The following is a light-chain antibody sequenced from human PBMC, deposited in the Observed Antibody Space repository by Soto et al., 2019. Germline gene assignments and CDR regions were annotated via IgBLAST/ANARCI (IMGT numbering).Light chain of an antibody. CDR3: QTWGTGIEV. CDR2: LNSDGSH. V-gene: IGLV4-69*01. Sequence: QPVLTQSPSASASLGASVKLTCTLSSGHSSYTIAWHQQQPEKGPRYLMTLNSDGSHSKGDGLPDRFSGSSSGAERYLSICSLQSEDEADYSCQTWGTGIEVFGGGTKLTVL. J-gene: IGLJ3*02. CDR1: SGHSSYT.